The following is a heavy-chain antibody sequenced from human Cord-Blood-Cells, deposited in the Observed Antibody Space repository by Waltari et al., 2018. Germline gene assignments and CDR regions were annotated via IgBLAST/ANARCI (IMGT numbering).Heavy chain of an antibody. V-gene: IGHV4-34*01. CDR2: INHSGST. CDR3: ARANDFWSGYFDY. CDR1: GGSFSGYY. D-gene: IGHD3-3*01. Sequence: QVQLQQWGAGLLKPSETLSLTCAVYGGSFSGYYWSWIRQPPGKGLEWIGEINHSGSTNYNPSLKSRVTISVDTSKNQFSLKLSSVTAADTAVHYCARANDFWSGYFDYWGQGTLVTVSS. J-gene: IGHJ4*02.